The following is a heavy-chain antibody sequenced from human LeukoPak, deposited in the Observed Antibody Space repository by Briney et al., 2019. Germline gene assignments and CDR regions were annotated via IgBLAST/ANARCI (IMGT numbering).Heavy chain of an antibody. CDR2: INPNSGGT. CDR1: GYTFTDYY. D-gene: IGHD4-17*01. V-gene: IGHV1-2*04. Sequence: ASVKVSCKASGYTFTDYYINWVRQAPGQGLEWMGWINPNSGGTNYARKFQGWVTVTRDTSISTAYMELSRLRSDDTAIYYCARLPRNYGDYVAYWGQGTLVTVSS. CDR3: ARLPRNYGDYVAY. J-gene: IGHJ4*02.